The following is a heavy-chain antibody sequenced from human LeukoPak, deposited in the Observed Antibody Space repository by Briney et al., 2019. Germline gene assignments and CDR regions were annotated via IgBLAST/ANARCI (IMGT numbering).Heavy chain of an antibody. J-gene: IGHJ4*02. Sequence: GGPLRLSCAASGFTFSSYSMNWVRQAPGKGLEWVSSISSSSSYIYYADSVKGRFTISRDNAKNSLYLQMNSLRAEDTAVYYCAREPDIVVVPAAIPDYWGQGTLVTVSS. CDR2: ISSSSSYI. CDR1: GFTFSSYS. D-gene: IGHD2-2*02. V-gene: IGHV3-21*01. CDR3: AREPDIVVVPAAIPDY.